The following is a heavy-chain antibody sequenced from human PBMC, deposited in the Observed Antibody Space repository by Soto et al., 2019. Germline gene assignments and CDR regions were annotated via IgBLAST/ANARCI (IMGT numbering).Heavy chain of an antibody. V-gene: IGHV3-23*01. Sequence: GGSLRLSCAASGFTFSSYAMSWVRQAPGKGLEWVSAISGSGGSTYYADSVKGRFTISRDNSKNTLYLQMNSLRAEDTAVYYGAKVPGVSGSNAFDYWGQGTLVTVSS. J-gene: IGHJ4*02. CDR2: ISGSGGST. CDR1: GFTFSSYA. D-gene: IGHD3-10*01. CDR3: AKVPGVSGSNAFDY.